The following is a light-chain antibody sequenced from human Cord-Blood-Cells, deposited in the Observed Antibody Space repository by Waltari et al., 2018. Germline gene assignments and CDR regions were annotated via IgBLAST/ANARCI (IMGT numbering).Light chain of an antibody. Sequence: QSALTQPASVSGSPGQSLTISCPGTSSDVGRYNLVSWYQQHPGKAPKLMIYEGSKRTSGVSNRFSGSKSGNTASLTISGLQAKDEADYYCCSYAGSSTWVFGGGTKLTVL. CDR2: EGS. CDR3: CSYAGSSTWV. J-gene: IGLJ3*02. CDR1: SSDVGRYNL. V-gene: IGLV2-23*01.